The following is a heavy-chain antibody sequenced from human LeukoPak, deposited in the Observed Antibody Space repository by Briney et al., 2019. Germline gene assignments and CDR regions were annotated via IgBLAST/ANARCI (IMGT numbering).Heavy chain of an antibody. V-gene: IGHV3-48*01. CDR3: ARVALRPIDYSNPEFDP. J-gene: IGHJ5*02. CDR1: GFTFSSYS. Sequence: RGSLRLSCAASGFTFSSYSMNWVRQAPGQGLEWVSYITSDSVTMFYADSVKGRFTASRDNAENSMYLQMNSLRAEDTAVYYCARVALRPIDYSNPEFDPWGQGTLVTVSS. CDR2: ITSDSVTM. D-gene: IGHD4-11*01.